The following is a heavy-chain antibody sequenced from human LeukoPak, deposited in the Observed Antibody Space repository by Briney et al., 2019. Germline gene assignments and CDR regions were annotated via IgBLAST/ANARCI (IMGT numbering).Heavy chain of an antibody. J-gene: IGHJ4*02. D-gene: IGHD3-22*01. CDR1: GFTFSSYS. CDR3: ARVDVNYYDSSGYYLDRFDY. CDR2: ISSSSSYI. V-gene: IGHV3-21*01. Sequence: PGGSLRLSCAASGFTFSSYSMNWVRQAPGKGLEWVSSISSSSSYIYYADSVKGRFTISRDNAKNSLYLQMNSLRAEDTAVYYCARVDVNYYDSSGYYLDRFDYWGQGTLVTVSS.